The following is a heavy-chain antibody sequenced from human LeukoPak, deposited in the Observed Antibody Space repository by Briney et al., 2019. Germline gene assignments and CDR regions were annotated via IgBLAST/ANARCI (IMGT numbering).Heavy chain of an antibody. D-gene: IGHD2-15*01. CDR1: GGSISSSSDY. CDR3: ASVAATLSDAFDI. V-gene: IGHV4-39*01. CDR2: IYYSGST. J-gene: IGHJ3*02. Sequence: SETLSLTCTVSGGSISSSSDYWGWLRQPPGKGLEWIGSIYYSGSTYNNPSLKSRVTISVDTSKNQFSLKLSSVTAADTAVYYCASVAATLSDAFDIWGQGTMVTVSS.